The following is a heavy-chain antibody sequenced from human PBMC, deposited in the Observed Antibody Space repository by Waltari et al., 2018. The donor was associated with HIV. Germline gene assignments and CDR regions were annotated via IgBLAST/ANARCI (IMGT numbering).Heavy chain of an antibody. Sequence: EVQLVESGGGLVQPGRSLRLSCTTSGFTFGAFAMSWVRQAPGKGLEWVGFISSKADAGTTEYAASVKGRFTISRDDSKSIAYLQMNSLKTEDTAAYYCTRVWLGYNSYYGMDVWGQGTTVTVSS. CDR2: ISSKADAGTT. V-gene: IGHV3-49*04. CDR3: TRVWLGYNSYYGMDV. J-gene: IGHJ6*02. D-gene: IGHD5-12*01. CDR1: GFTFGAFA.